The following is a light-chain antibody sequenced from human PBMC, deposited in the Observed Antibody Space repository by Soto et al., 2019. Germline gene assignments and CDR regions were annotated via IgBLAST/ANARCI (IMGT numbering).Light chain of an antibody. J-gene: IGLJ3*02. CDR3: QSFDSSLNERV. V-gene: IGLV1-40*01. CDR1: SSTTGADYD. Sequence: QSVLTQPPSVSGAPGKGSPFSCPGGSSTTGADYDVHWYQQLPGTAPKLLIYDNTNRPSGVPDRFSGSKSGTSASLAITGLQAEDEADYYCQSFDSSLNERVFGGGTKLTVL. CDR2: DNT.